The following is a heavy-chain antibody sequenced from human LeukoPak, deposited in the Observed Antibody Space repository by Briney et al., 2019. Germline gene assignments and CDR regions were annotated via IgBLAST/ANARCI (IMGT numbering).Heavy chain of an antibody. CDR3: ARRSPYHS. Sequence: PSETLSLTCTVSGGSISSSNYYWGWIRQPPGKGLVYIGSIHYSGSTYYNPSLKSRVTISVDTSENQFSLKLNSVTAADTAVYYCARRSPYHSWGQGTLVTVSS. V-gene: IGHV4-39*01. CDR1: GGSISSSNYY. J-gene: IGHJ4*02. CDR2: IHYSGST. D-gene: IGHD2-15*01.